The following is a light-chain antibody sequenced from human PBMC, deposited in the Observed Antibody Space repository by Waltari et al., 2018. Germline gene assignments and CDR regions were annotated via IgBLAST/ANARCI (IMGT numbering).Light chain of an antibody. CDR3: QQYYDSPHT. V-gene: IGKV4-1*01. CDR2: RSS. J-gene: IGKJ2*01. Sequence: DTVMTQSPEFLTMSLGERATINYKSSQSVLNTANSKNYLAWYHQKPGQPPKLLVYRSSTRESGVPDRFSGSGSGTEFTLTISSLQTEDVGVYYCQQYYDSPHTFGQGTKLEIK. CDR1: QSVLNTANSKNY.